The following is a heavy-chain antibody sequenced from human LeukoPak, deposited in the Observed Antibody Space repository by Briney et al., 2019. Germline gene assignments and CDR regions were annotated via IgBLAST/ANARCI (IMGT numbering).Heavy chain of an antibody. CDR3: ARVGSGNFDY. Sequence: SETLSLTCTGSGVSISSYYWRWLRQPPGKGLEWIGYIYYSGNTNYNPSLTSRVTISIDTSKNQFSLKLNSVTAADTAVYYCARVGSGNFDYWGQGTLVTVSS. CDR2: IYYSGNT. CDR1: GVSISSYY. J-gene: IGHJ4*02. V-gene: IGHV4-59*08. D-gene: IGHD1-26*01.